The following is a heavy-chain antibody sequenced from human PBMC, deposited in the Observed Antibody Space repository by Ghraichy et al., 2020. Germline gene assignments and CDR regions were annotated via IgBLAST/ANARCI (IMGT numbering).Heavy chain of an antibody. V-gene: IGHV4-39*01. CDR2: IYYRGST. J-gene: IGHJ4*02. Sequence: SETLSLTCTVSGGSISSTSYYWGWIRQAPGKGLEWIGSIYYRGSTYYNPSLKSRVTISVDTSKNQFSLKLSSVTAADTTGYYCARHSFTLGGTPYYFDYWGQGTLVTVSS. CDR3: ARHSFTLGGTPYYFDY. CDR1: GGSISSTSYY. D-gene: IGHD1-26*01.